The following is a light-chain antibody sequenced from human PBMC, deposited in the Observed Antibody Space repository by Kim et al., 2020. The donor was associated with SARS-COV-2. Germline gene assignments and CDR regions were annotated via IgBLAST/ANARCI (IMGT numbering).Light chain of an antibody. CDR2: EDN. CDR1: GGNIAVNY. Sequence: ISWTRSGGNIAVNYVQGYQQRPGRSPITVIYEDNQRPSRVPDRFSGSIDSSSNSASLTISGLKTEDEADYYCQSYDGSRGVFGGGTKLTVL. CDR3: QSYDGSRGV. V-gene: IGLV6-57*01. J-gene: IGLJ3*02.